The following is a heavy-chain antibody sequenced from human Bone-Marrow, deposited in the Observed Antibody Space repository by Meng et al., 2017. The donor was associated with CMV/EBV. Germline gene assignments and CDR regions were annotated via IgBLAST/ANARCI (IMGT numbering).Heavy chain of an antibody. V-gene: IGHV3-11*04. CDR3: ARSTSLTFDY. CDR2: ISSSGSTI. D-gene: IGHD2-2*01. J-gene: IGHJ4*02. Sequence: GGSLRLSCTVSGGSISSSSYYWGWIRQPPGKGLEWVSYISSSGSTIYYADSVKGRFTISRDNAKNSLYLQMNSLRAEDTAVYYCARSTSLTFDYWGQGTLVTVSS. CDR1: GGSISSSSYY.